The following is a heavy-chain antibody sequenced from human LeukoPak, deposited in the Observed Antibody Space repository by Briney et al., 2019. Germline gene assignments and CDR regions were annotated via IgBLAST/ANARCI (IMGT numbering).Heavy chain of an antibody. J-gene: IGHJ6*02. Sequence: SETLSLTCTVSGGSISSYYWSWIRQPPGKGLEWIGYIYYSGSTNYNPSLKSRVTISVDTSKNQFSLKLSSVTAADTAVYYCARLTVGRYYYGMDVWGQGTTVTVSS. CDR1: GGSISSYY. D-gene: IGHD4-11*01. CDR2: IYYSGST. CDR3: ARLTVGRYYYGMDV. V-gene: IGHV4-59*08.